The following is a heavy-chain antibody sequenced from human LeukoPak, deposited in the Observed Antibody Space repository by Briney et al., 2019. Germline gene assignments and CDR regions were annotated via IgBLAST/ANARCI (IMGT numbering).Heavy chain of an antibody. V-gene: IGHV1-46*01. CDR3: ARNPMTNIDKFDF. J-gene: IGHJ4*02. D-gene: IGHD2/OR15-2a*01. Sequence: ASVKVSCKASAYSFMSYYMHWVRQAPGQGLEWMGVISPSSGSASYAQNFQGRVAMTWDMSTSTVYMELSSLRSEDTAIYYCARNPMTNIDKFDFWGQGTLVTVAS. CDR2: ISPSSGSA. CDR1: AYSFMSYY.